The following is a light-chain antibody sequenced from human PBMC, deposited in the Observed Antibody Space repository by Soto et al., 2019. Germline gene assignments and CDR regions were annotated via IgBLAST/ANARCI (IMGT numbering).Light chain of an antibody. J-gene: IGLJ3*02. CDR3: QSYDNPRTAGRV. Sequence: QSVLTQPPSVSGAPGQRVTISCTGSSSNIGAGYDVHWYQQLPGTAPKLLIYGNNNRPSGVPDRFSGSKSGTSAALAITGLQAEDEAYYYCQSYDNPRTAGRVFGGGTKLTVL. CDR2: GNN. CDR1: SSNIGAGYD. V-gene: IGLV1-40*01.